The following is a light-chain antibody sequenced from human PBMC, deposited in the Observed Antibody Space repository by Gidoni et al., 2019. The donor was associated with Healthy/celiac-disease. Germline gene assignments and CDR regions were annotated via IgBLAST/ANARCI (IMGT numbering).Light chain of an antibody. CDR3: QQRSNWPPGLT. Sequence: ETVSTQSPATLSLSPGEWATLSCRASQSVSSYLAWYQQKPGQAPRLIIYDASNRATGIPARFRGSGSGTDFTLTISSLEPEDFAVYYCQQRSNWPPGLTFGGXTKVEIK. CDR2: DAS. CDR1: QSVSSY. J-gene: IGKJ4*01. V-gene: IGKV3-11*01.